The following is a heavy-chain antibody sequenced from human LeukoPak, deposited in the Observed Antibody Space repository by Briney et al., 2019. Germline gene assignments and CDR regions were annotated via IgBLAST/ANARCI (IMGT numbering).Heavy chain of an antibody. CDR1: GFTFSNYG. CDR2: ISRSGSTI. V-gene: IGHV3-48*04. J-gene: IGHJ3*02. Sequence: GGSLRLSCEGSGFTFSNYGMHWVRQAPGKGLKWVSYISRSGSTIYYADSVKGRFPISRDNAKNPLYLQMNSLRVEDTAVYYCARGRPGAFDIWGQGAMVTVSS. CDR3: ARGRPGAFDI.